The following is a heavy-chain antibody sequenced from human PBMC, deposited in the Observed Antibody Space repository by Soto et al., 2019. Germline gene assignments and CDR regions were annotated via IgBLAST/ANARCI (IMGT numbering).Heavy chain of an antibody. CDR2: ISWNSGSI. J-gene: IGHJ3*02. Sequence: GGSLRFSCAASGFTFDDYAMHWVRQAPGKGLEWVSGISWNSGSIGYADSVKGRFTISRDNAKNSLYLQMNSLRAEDTALYYCAKSRTMAADAFDIWGQGTMVTVSS. CDR3: AKSRTMAADAFDI. V-gene: IGHV3-9*01. CDR1: GFTFDDYA.